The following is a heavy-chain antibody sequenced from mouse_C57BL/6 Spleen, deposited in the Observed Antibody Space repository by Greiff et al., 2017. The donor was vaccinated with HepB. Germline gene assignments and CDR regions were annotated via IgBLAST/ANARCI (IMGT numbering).Heavy chain of an antibody. CDR3: ARSSGLLGPMDY. CDR1: GYTFTSYW. J-gene: IGHJ4*01. CDR2: IHPNSGST. D-gene: IGHD2-3*01. Sequence: VQLQQPGAELVKPGASVKLSCKASGYTFTSYWMHWVKQRPGQGLEWIGMIHPNSGSTNYNEKFKSKATLTVDKSSSTAYMQLSSLTSEDSAVYYCARSSGLLGPMDYWGQGTSVTVSS. V-gene: IGHV1-64*01.